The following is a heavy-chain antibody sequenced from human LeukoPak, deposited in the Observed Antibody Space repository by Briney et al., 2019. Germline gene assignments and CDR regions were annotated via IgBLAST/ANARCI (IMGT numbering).Heavy chain of an antibody. CDR2: ISAYSGNT. CDR1: GYTFTSYG. J-gene: IGHJ3*02. D-gene: IGHD3-22*01. CDR3: ARDGYYDSSGYYDAFDI. Sequence: ASVKVSCKASGYTFTSYGISWVRQAPGQGLEWMGWISAYSGNTNYAQKLQGRVTMTTDTSTSTAYMELRSLRSDDTAVYYCARDGYYDSSGYYDAFDIWGQGTMVTVSS. V-gene: IGHV1-18*01.